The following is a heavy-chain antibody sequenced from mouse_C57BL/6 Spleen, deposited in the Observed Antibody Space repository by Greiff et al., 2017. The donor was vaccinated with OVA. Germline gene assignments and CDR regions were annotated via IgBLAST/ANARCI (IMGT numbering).Heavy chain of an antibody. D-gene: IGHD1-1*01. V-gene: IGHV5-4*01. CDR3: ARDYCGSSWYFDV. CDR1: GFTFSSYA. Sequence: EVKLVESGGGLVKPGGSLKLSCAASGFTFSSYAMSWVRQTPEKRLEWVATISDGGSYTYYPDNVKGRFTISRDNAKNNLYLQMSHLKSEDTAMYYCARDYCGSSWYFDVWGTGTTVTVSS. J-gene: IGHJ1*03. CDR2: ISDGGSYT.